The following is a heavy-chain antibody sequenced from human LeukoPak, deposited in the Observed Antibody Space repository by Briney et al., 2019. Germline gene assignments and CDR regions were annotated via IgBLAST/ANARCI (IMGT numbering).Heavy chain of an antibody. Sequence: SSETLSLTCTVSGGSISSYYWSWIRQPPGKGLEWIGEINHSGSTNYNPSLKSRVTISVDTSKNQFSLKLSSVTAADTAVYYCARGVYGGNSRLNWFDPWGQGTLVTVSS. CDR2: INHSGST. CDR1: GGSISSYY. CDR3: ARGVYGGNSRLNWFDP. D-gene: IGHD4-23*01. V-gene: IGHV4-34*01. J-gene: IGHJ5*02.